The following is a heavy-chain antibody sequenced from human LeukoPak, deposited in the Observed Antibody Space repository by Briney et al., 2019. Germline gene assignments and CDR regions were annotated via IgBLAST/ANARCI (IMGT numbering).Heavy chain of an antibody. V-gene: IGHV4-59*01. J-gene: IGHJ5*02. CDR3: ARGLREISWFDH. CDR1: GGSISSYY. D-gene: IGHD3-10*01. CDR2: IYYTGIT. Sequence: PSETLSLTCTVSGGSISSYYWTWIRQPPGKRLEWIGYIYYTGITNYNPSLKSRLTMSVDTSTNQFSLKLSSVTAADTAVYYCARGLREISWFDHWGQGTLVTVSS.